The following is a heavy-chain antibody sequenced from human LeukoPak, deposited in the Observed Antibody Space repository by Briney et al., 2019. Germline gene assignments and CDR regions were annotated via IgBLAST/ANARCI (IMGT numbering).Heavy chain of an antibody. J-gene: IGHJ4*02. Sequence: GGSLRLSCAASGFTFTDYEMNWVRQAPGKGLEWVSGIKWDGGRTGYADSVKGRFTISRDNAKNSVYLQMNSLRAEDTALYYCARGSGSGWYFYFDYWGQGTLVTVSS. V-gene: IGHV3-20*04. CDR1: GFTFTDYE. D-gene: IGHD6-13*01. CDR2: IKWDGGRT. CDR3: ARGSGSGWYFYFDY.